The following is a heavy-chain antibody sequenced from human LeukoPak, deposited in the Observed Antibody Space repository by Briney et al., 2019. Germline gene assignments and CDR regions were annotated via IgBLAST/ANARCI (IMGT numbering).Heavy chain of an antibody. D-gene: IGHD2-8*02. CDR1: GFTFSSYS. Sequence: GGSLRLSCAASGFTFSSYSMNWVRQAPGKGLEWVSSISSSSSYIYYADSVKGRFTISRDNAKNSLYLQMNSLGAEDTAVYYCARDYGRLLDYYYGMDVWGQGTTVTVSS. V-gene: IGHV3-21*01. CDR2: ISSSSSYI. CDR3: ARDYGRLLDYYYGMDV. J-gene: IGHJ6*02.